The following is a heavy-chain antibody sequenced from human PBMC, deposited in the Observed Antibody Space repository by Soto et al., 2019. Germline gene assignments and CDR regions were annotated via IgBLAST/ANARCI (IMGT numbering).Heavy chain of an antibody. CDR1: GGSISSGGYY. Sequence: SQTLSLTCTVSGGSISSGGYYWSWIRQHPGKGLEWIGYIYYSGSTYYNPSLKSRVTISVDTSKNQFSLKLSSVTAADTAVYYCARDGSYGPSPGMDVWGQGTTVTVSS. D-gene: IGHD5-18*01. V-gene: IGHV4-31*03. CDR3: ARDGSYGPSPGMDV. CDR2: IYYSGST. J-gene: IGHJ6*02.